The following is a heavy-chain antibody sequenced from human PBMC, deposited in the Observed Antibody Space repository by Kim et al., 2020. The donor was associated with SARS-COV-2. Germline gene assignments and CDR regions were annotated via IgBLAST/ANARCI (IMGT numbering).Heavy chain of an antibody. J-gene: IGHJ3*01. D-gene: IGHD5-18*01. Sequence: GGSLRLSCAASGFTFSSYSMNWVRQAPGKGLEWVSYISSSSTIYYADSVKGRFTISRDNAKNSLYLQMNSLRDEDTAVYYCARVPGNDNSYGTSWGQGTMVTVSS. CDR1: GFTFSSYS. CDR2: ISSSSTI. CDR3: ARVPGNDNSYGTS. V-gene: IGHV3-48*02.